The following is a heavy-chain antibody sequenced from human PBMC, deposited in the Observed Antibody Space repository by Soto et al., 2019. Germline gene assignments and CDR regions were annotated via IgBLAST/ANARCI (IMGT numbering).Heavy chain of an antibody. CDR2: IVLMFGTS. Sequence: SVKVSCKVSGGTFSNYAISWVRQAPGQGLEWMGGIVLMFGTSDYAQKFQGRVTITADESTSTAYMELSSLRSEDTAVYYCAKDQDYYDSSGYPGGADAFDIWGQGTMVTVSS. J-gene: IGHJ3*02. D-gene: IGHD3-22*01. CDR1: GGTFSNYA. CDR3: AKDQDYYDSSGYPGGADAFDI. V-gene: IGHV1-69*13.